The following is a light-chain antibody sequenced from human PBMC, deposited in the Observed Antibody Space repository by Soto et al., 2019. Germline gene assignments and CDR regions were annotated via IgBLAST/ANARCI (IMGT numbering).Light chain of an antibody. CDR1: ENISGY. Sequence: EIVMTQSPATLSVSPGERATLSCRASENISGYLAWYQEKPGQAPRLLIFGASTRATGIPGWFSGSGSGTEFTLSINSLQSEDLAVYYCQQYRDWPLTFGGGTKVEIE. J-gene: IGKJ4*01. CDR2: GAS. V-gene: IGKV3-15*01. CDR3: QQYRDWPLT.